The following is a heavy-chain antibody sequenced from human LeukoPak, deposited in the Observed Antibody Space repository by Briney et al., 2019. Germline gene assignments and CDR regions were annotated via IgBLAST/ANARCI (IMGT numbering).Heavy chain of an antibody. CDR3: ARDGPSRYCSGGSCPVDS. CDR2: ISSSGSTI. J-gene: IGHJ4*02. Sequence: PGGSLRLSCAASGFTFSSYEMNWVRQAPGKGLEWVSYISSSGSTIYYADSVKGRFTTSRDNAKNSLYLQMNSLRAEATAVYHCARDGPSRYCSGGSCPVDSSGQGTLVTVSS. D-gene: IGHD2-15*01. V-gene: IGHV3-48*03. CDR1: GFTFSSYE.